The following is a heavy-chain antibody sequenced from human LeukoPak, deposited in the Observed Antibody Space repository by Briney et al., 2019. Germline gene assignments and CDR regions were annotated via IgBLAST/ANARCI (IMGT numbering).Heavy chain of an antibody. CDR1: GGSISSYY. CDR2: IYYSGST. CDR3: ARSTLIAVAGDY. D-gene: IGHD6-19*01. V-gene: IGHV4-59*01. Sequence: SETLSLTCTVSGGSISSYYWSWIRQPPGKGLEWIGYIYYSGSTNYNPSLKRRVTISVDTSKNQFSLKLSSVTAADTAVYYCARSTLIAVAGDYWGQGTLVTASS. J-gene: IGHJ4*02.